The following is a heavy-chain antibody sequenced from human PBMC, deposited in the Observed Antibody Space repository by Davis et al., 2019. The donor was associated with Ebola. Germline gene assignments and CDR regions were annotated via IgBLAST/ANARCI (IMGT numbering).Heavy chain of an antibody. V-gene: IGHV3-21*04. CDR2: ISSSSSYI. CDR1: GFTFSSYW. CDR3: AREGDWYFDL. J-gene: IGHJ2*01. Sequence: GASLKISCAASGFTFSSYWMSWVRQAPGKGLEWVSSISSSSSYIYYADSVKGRFTISRDNAKNSLYLQMNSLRAEDTAVYYCAREGDWYFDLWGRGTLVTVSS.